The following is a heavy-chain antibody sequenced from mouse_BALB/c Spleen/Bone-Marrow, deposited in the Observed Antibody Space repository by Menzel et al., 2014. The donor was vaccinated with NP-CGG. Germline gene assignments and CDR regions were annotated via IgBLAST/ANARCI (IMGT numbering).Heavy chain of an antibody. CDR2: ISSGGNYT. CDR1: GFVFCSYD. D-gene: IGHD1-1*01. V-gene: IGHV5-9*02. Sequence: EVQLVESGGGLVKPGGSMKISCVASGFVFCSYDMSWVRQNPEKRLEWIGTISSGGNYTYYPDSEKGGFTISTDNASNSQYRQMSSLRSEDTALDDCARHVGEIRGALDYWGQGTTVTVSS. CDR3: ARHVGEIRGALDY. J-gene: IGHJ4*01.